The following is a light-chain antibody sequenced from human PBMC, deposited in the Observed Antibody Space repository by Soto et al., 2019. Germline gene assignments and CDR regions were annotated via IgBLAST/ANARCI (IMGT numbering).Light chain of an antibody. CDR1: QNVDSY. CDR3: QQRRNWPLT. CDR2: DVS. V-gene: IGKV3-11*01. J-gene: IGKJ4*01. Sequence: EIVLTQSPATLSLSPGERATLSSRASQNVDSYLTWYQQKPGQAPRLLIYDVSKRATGIPVRFSGSGSGTDFTLTISSLEPEDVAIYYCQQRRNWPLTFGGGTKVEI.